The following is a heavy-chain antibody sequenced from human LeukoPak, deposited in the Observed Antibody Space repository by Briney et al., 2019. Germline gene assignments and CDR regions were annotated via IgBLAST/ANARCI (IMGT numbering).Heavy chain of an antibody. D-gene: IGHD3-9*01. V-gene: IGHV3-23*01. CDR3: AKQGRPTDILTGAFDY. CDR2: ISGSGGST. CDR1: GFTFSSYG. J-gene: IGHJ4*02. Sequence: TGGSLRLSCAASGFTFSSYGMSWVRQAPGKGLEGVSAISGSGGSTYYADSVKGRFTISRDNSKNTLYLQMNSLRAEDTAVYYCAKQGRPTDILTGAFDYWGQGTLVTVSS.